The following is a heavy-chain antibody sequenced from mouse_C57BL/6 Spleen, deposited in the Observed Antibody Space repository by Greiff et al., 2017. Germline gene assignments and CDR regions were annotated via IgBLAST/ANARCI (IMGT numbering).Heavy chain of an antibody. CDR1: GYTFTSYW. CDR3: ARSFMTTVVAPYAMDY. CDR2: INPSSGYT. V-gene: IGHV1-7*01. Sequence: QVQLQQSGAELAKPGASVKLSCKASGYTFTSYWMHWVKQRPGQGLEWIGYINPSSGYTKYNQKFKDKATLTADKSSSTAYMQLSSLTYEDSAVYYCARSFMTTVVAPYAMDYWGQGTPVTVSS. J-gene: IGHJ4*01. D-gene: IGHD1-1*01.